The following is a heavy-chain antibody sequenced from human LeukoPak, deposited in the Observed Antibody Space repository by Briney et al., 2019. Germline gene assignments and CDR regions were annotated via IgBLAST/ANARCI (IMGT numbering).Heavy chain of an antibody. CDR3: AKGGPARIVVVIDY. CDR1: GFTFSNAW. Sequence: PGGSLTLSCTASGFTFSNAWMNWVRQAPGKGLEWVAFIRYDGSNKYYADSVKGRFTISRDNSKNTLYLQMNSLRAEDTAVYYCAKGGPARIVVVIDYWGQGTLVTVSS. CDR2: IRYDGSNK. J-gene: IGHJ4*02. V-gene: IGHV3-30*02. D-gene: IGHD3-22*01.